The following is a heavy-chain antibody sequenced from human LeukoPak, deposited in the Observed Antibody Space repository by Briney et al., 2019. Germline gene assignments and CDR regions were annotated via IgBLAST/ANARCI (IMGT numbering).Heavy chain of an antibody. D-gene: IGHD1-14*01. CDR3: AKAPTSYLPLYYFDY. J-gene: IGHJ4*02. CDR2: ISGGSDST. CDR1: RNYA. Sequence: GGSLRLSCAAFRNYAMGWVRQAPGKGLEWVSVISGGSDSTLYADSVKGRFTVSRDNSKNTLYLQMISLRVEDTAVYYCAKAPTSYLPLYYFDYWGQGTLVTVSS. V-gene: IGHV3-23*01.